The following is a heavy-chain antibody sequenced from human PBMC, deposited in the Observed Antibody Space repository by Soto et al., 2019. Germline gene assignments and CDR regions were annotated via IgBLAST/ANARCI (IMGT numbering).Heavy chain of an antibody. CDR1: VGSISGRYYY. V-gene: IGHV4-39*01. Sequence: SETLCITCAFSVGSISGRYYYWGWLRQSPGKGPEWIGSVFYTGFTSYNPSLESRVSVSVDTSKNQFSLKVSGVSAADTAVYYCATSQKGYNRNYFDHWGQGALVTVSS. CDR3: ATSQKGYNRNYFDH. CDR2: VFYTGFT. D-gene: IGHD1-20*01. J-gene: IGHJ4*02.